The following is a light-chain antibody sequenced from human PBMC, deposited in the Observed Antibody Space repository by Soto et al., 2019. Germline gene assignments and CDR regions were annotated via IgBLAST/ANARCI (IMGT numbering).Light chain of an antibody. CDR3: QQRSNWPPMYT. Sequence: EIVLTQSPATLSLSPGERATLSCRASQSVSSYLAWYQQKPGQAPRLLIYDASNRASGIPARFSGSGSGTDFTLTISSREPEDFAVYYCQQRSNWPPMYTFGQGTKLAIK. CDR1: QSVSSY. J-gene: IGKJ2*01. V-gene: IGKV3-11*01. CDR2: DAS.